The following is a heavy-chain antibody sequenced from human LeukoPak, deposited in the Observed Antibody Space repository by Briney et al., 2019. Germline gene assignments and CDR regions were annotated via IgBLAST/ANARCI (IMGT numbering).Heavy chain of an antibody. D-gene: IGHD2-15*01. CDR3: ARGGRVADPLNWFDP. CDR2: IYYSGST. J-gene: IGHJ5*02. V-gene: IGHV4-39*07. Sequence: SETLSLTCTVSGGSIGSSSYYWGWIRQPPGKGLEWIGSIYYSGSTYYNPSLKSRVTISVDTSKNQFSLKLSSVTAADTAVYYCARGGRVADPLNWFDPWGQGTLVTVSS. CDR1: GGSIGSSSYY.